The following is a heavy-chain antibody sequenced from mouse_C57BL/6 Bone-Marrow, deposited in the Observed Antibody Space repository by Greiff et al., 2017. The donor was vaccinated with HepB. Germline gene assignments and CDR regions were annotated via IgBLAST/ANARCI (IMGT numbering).Heavy chain of an antibody. Sequence: VKLQQSGPELVKPGASVKISCKASGYAFSSSWMNWVKQRPGKGLEWIGRIYPGDGDTNYNGKFKGKATLTADKSSSTAYMELRSLTSEDSAVYFCARGDYYGSRWDFDYWGQGTTLTVSS. D-gene: IGHD1-1*01. CDR2: IYPGDGDT. CDR3: ARGDYYGSRWDFDY. V-gene: IGHV1-82*01. J-gene: IGHJ2*01. CDR1: GYAFSSSW.